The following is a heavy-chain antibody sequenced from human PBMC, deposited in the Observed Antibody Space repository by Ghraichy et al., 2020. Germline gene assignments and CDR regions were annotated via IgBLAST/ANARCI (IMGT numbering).Heavy chain of an antibody. CDR3: ERDMGDFLSGYSSTDYYYYAMDV. Sequence: GGSLRLSCAASGFTFRDCYMTWIRQAPGKGLECLSYISSSVTTIYYADSVKGRFTISMDNSKKSLYLQMNSLRAEDTAVYYCERDMGDFLSGYSSTDYYYYAMDVWGQGTTVTVS. V-gene: IGHV3-11*01. D-gene: IGHD3-3*01. CDR1: GFTFRDCY. CDR2: ISSSVTTI. J-gene: IGHJ6*02.